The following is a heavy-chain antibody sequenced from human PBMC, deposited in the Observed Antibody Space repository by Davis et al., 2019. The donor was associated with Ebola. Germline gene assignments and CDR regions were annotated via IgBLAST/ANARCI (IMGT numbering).Heavy chain of an antibody. D-gene: IGHD3-22*01. CDR1: GGSISSYY. V-gene: IGHV4-59*01. CDR2: IYYSGST. CDR3: ARQTSSGYYGGRIDY. J-gene: IGHJ4*02. Sequence: SETLSLTCTVSGGSISSYYWSWIRQPPGKGLEWIGYIYYSGSTNYNPSLKSRVTISVDTSKNQFSLKLSPVTAADTAVYYCARQTSSGYYGGRIDYWGQGTLVTVSS.